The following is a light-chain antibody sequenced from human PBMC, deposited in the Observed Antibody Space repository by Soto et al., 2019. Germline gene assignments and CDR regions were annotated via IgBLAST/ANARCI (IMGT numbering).Light chain of an antibody. CDR3: SSYTSSGRNV. V-gene: IGLV2-14*01. J-gene: IGLJ1*01. Sequence: QSVLTQPASVSGSPGQSITISCTGASSDVGDYNYVSWYQHHPGKAPKLLIYEVNNRPSGVSDRFSGSKSGNVASLTISGLQAEDEADYYSSSYTSSGRNVFGTGTKVTVL. CDR2: EVN. CDR1: SSDVGDYNY.